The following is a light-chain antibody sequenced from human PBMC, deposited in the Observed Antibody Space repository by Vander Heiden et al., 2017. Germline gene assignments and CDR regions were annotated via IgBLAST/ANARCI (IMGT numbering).Light chain of an antibody. CDR1: QSVSSY. CDR2: DAS. CDR3: QQRSNWPPWT. V-gene: IGKV3-11*01. J-gene: IGKJ1*01. Sequence: VLTQSPATLASSPGERATPSCGASQSVSSYLAWCQQKRGQPPRLLISDASNMATGIPAMFSGSGSGTDFTLTISSLWPEDFAVYYCQQRSNWPPWTFGQGTKVEIK.